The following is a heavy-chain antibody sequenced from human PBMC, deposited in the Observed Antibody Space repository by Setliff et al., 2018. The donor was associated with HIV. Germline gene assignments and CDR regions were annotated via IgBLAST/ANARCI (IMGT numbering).Heavy chain of an antibody. CDR3: ARDPPWNYDSSGYPYYFDY. CDR1: GFTFSSYS. J-gene: IGHJ4*02. CDR2: ISPSGTYI. V-gene: IGHV3-21*01. Sequence: GSLRLSCAASGFTFSSYSMNWVRQAPGKGLEWVSFISPSGTYIHYADSLKGGFTISRDNAKNSLYLQMNSLRAEDTAVYYCARDPPWNYDSSGYPYYFDYWGQGTLVTVSS. D-gene: IGHD3-22*01.